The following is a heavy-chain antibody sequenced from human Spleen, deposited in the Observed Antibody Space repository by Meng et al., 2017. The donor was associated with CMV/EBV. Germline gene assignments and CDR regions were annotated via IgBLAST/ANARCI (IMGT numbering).Heavy chain of an antibody. CDR1: GFTVSGYS. CDR3: ARDVAAAGTGNYFYGMDV. CDR2: ISYDGSKK. D-gene: IGHD6-13*01. Sequence: GESLKISCAASGFTVSGYSMHWVRQAPGKGLEWVAVISYDGSKKYYADSVKGRFTISRDNSKNTLFLQMNSLRADDTAVYYCARDVAAAGTGNYFYGMDVWGQGTTVTVSS. J-gene: IGHJ6*02. V-gene: IGHV3-30*14.